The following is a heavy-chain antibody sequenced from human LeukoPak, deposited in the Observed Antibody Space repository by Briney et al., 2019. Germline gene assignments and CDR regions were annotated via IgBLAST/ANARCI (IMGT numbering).Heavy chain of an antibody. CDR1: GFTFSPYS. Sequence: GGSLRLSCAASGFTFSPYSMTWIRQAPGKGLEWVSYITGSSNRIHYADSVRGRFTIPRDNAMNSLHLQMNSLRDEDTAMYYCARSVEGAFDFWGQGTLVTVSS. CDR3: ARSVEGAFDF. J-gene: IGHJ4*02. CDR2: ITGSSNRI. V-gene: IGHV3-48*02. D-gene: IGHD6-19*01.